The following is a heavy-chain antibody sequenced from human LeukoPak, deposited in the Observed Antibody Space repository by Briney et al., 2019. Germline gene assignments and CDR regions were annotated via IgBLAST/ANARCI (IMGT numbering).Heavy chain of an antibody. J-gene: IGHJ4*02. Sequence: PGGSLRLSCAAPGFTFSSYAMSWVRQAPGKGLEWVSGISGSGATTPYTDSVKGRFTISRDNSKNTLFLQMNSLRAEDTAVYYCANSKSPTRHFDYWGQGTLVTVSS. D-gene: IGHD2-15*01. CDR1: GFTFSSYA. CDR3: ANSKSPTRHFDY. CDR2: ISGSGATT. V-gene: IGHV3-23*01.